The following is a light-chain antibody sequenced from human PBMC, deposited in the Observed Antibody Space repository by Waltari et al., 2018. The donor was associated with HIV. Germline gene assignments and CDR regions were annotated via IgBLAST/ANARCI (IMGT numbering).Light chain of an antibody. V-gene: IGLV2-11*01. CDR3: CSYGGTYNV. J-gene: IGLJ1*01. Sequence: QSALTQPRSVSGSPGQSVTISCTGTSSDVGGYNSVSWYQQPPGTAPKLLIYEVSKWPSGVPDRFSGSKSGNTASLTISGLRADDEADYYCCSYGGTYNVFGTGTKVTIL. CDR2: EVS. CDR1: SSDVGGYNS.